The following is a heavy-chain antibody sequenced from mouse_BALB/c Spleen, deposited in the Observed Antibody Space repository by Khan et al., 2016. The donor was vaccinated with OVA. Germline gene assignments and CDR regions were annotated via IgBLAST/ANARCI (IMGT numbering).Heavy chain of an antibody. Sequence: QVQLQQSGPELKKPGETVKISCKSSGYAFTNYGMNWARQAPGKDLKWMGWINTYTGEPTYSTDFKGRFAFSLETSASTAYLQINNLKNEDTATYFCARVGYSGTMDYWGQGTSVTVSS. CDR1: GYAFTNYG. D-gene: IGHD2-3*01. CDR3: ARVGYSGTMDY. J-gene: IGHJ4*01. V-gene: IGHV9-3-1*01. CDR2: INTYTGEP.